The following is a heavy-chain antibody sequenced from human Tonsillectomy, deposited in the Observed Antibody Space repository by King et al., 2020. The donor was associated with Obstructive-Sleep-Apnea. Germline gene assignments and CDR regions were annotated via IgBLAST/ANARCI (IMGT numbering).Heavy chain of an antibody. V-gene: IGHV3-48*01. CDR1: GFTFSSYS. Sequence: VQLVESGGGLVQPGGSLRLSCAASGFTFSSYSMNWVRQAPGKGLEWVSYISSSSSTIYYADSVKGRFTISRDNAKNSLYLQMNSLRAEDTAVYYCARVMSDGSRGYGMDVWGQGTTVTVSS. CDR2: ISSSSSTI. J-gene: IGHJ6*02. CDR3: ARVMSDGSRGYGMDV. D-gene: IGHD5-18*01.